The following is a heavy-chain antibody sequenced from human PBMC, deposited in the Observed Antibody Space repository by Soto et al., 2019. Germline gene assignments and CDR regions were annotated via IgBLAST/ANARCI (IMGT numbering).Heavy chain of an antibody. CDR3: ARDRKYSSSNVDYYYGMDV. J-gene: IGHJ6*02. Sequence: ASVKVSCKASGYTFTGYYMHWVRQAPGQGLEWMGWINPNSGGTNYAQKFQGWVTMTRDTSISTAYMELSRLRSDDTAVYYCARDRKYSSSNVDYYYGMDVWGQGTTVTVSS. CDR2: INPNSGGT. D-gene: IGHD6-6*01. V-gene: IGHV1-2*04. CDR1: GYTFTGYY.